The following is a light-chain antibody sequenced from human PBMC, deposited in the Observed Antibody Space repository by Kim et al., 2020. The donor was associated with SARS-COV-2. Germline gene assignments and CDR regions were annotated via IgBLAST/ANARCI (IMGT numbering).Light chain of an antibody. Sequence: SYELTQPPSVSVSPGQTASISCSGHRLGDRYACWYQQKAGQSPVLVIYKDNKRPSGIPERFSGSNSGNTATLNISGTQAMDEADYYCQTWDSGTVLFGGGTKLTVL. V-gene: IGLV3-1*01. CDR1: RLGDRY. CDR2: KDN. CDR3: QTWDSGTVL. J-gene: IGLJ3*02.